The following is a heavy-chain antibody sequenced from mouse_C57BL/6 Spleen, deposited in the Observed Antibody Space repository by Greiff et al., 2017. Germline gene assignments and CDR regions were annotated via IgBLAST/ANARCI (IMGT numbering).Heavy chain of an antibody. CDR1: GYTFTGYW. V-gene: IGHV1-9*01. J-gene: IGHJ2*01. CDR3: ARTRIIITTVVATGFDY. CDR2: ILPGSGST. D-gene: IGHD1-1*01. Sequence: QVQLQQSGAELMKPGASVKLSCTATGYTFTGYWLEWVKQRPGHGLEWIGEILPGSGSTNYTEKFKGQDTFTADTSSNTAYMQLSSLTTEDSAIYYSARTRIIITTVVATGFDYWGQGTTLTVSS.